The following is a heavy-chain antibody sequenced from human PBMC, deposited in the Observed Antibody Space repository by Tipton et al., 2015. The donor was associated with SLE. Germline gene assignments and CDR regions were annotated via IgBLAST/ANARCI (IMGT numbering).Heavy chain of an antibody. CDR3: ARVSGLGNYAHADS. D-gene: IGHD3-16*01. CDR2: ISSNSRTI. Sequence: SLRLSCAVSGFTFNTYSMNWVRQAPGKGLEWVSYISSNSRTIYYADSVKGRFTISRDNAKNSLYLQMNSLRVEDTAVYYCARVSGLGNYAHADSWGQGTLVSVSS. J-gene: IGHJ4*02. V-gene: IGHV3-48*04. CDR1: GFTFNTYS.